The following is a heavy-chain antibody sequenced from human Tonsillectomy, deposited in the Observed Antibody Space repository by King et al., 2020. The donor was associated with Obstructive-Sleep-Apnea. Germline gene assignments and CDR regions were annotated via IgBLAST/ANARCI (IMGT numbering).Heavy chain of an antibody. V-gene: IGHV3-30*18. CDR1: GFTFSSYG. D-gene: IGHD6-13*01. J-gene: IGHJ4*02. CDR2: ISYDGINQ. CDR3: AKPSYSGSWYDY. Sequence: VQLVESGGGVVQPGRSLRLSCVASGFTFSSYGMHWVRQAPGKGLEWVAVISYDGINQYYADSVKGRFTISRDNSKNTLYLQMNSLRAEDTAVYYCAKPSYSGSWYDYWGQGILVSVSS.